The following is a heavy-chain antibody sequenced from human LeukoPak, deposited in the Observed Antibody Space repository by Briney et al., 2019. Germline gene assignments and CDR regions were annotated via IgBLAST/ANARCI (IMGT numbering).Heavy chain of an antibody. CDR2: IYYSGST. Sequence: SETLSPTCTVSGGSISSYYWSWIRQPPGKGLEWIGYIYYSGSTNYNPSLKSRVTISVDTSKNQFSLKLSSVTAADTAVYYCARVDSSGYYWSWFDPWGQGTLVTVSS. J-gene: IGHJ5*02. CDR1: GGSISSYY. D-gene: IGHD3-22*01. CDR3: ARVDSSGYYWSWFDP. V-gene: IGHV4-59*01.